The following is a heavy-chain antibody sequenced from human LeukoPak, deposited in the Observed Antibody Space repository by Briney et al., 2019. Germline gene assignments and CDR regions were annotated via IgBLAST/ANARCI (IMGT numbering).Heavy chain of an antibody. Sequence: SETLSLTCAVSGGSFSGYYWTWIRQPPGKGLEWIGEINHSGNANYNPSLKSRVTISLDMSENHFSLKLTSVTATDTAVYYCARGQGTVTTHWGQGTLVTVSS. D-gene: IGHD4-17*01. CDR2: INHSGNA. CDR1: GGSFSGYY. V-gene: IGHV4-34*01. CDR3: ARGQGTVTTH. J-gene: IGHJ4*02.